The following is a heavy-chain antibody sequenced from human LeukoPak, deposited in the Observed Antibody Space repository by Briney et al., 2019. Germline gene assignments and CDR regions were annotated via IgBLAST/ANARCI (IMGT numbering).Heavy chain of an antibody. J-gene: IGHJ4*02. CDR2: ISSSSSTI. D-gene: IGHD3-3*01. CDR3: ARDPPLITIFGVVIPYLDY. CDR1: GFTFSSYS. V-gene: IGHV3-48*01. Sequence: PGGSLRLSCAASGFTFSSYSMNWVRQAPGKGLEWVSYISSSSSTIYYADSVKGRFTISRDNAKNSLYQQMNSLRAEDTAVYYCARDPPLITIFGVVIPYLDYWGQGTLVTVSS.